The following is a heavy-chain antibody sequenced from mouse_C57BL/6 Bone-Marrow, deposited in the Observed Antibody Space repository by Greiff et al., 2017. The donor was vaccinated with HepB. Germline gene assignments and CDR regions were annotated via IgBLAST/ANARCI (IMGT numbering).Heavy chain of an antibody. V-gene: IGHV7-3*01. D-gene: IGHD1-1*01. CDR1: GFTFTDYY. Sequence: EVMLVESGGGLVQPGGSLSLSCAASGFTFTDYYMSWVRQPPGKALEWLGFIRNKANGYTTEYSASVKGRFTISRDNSQSILYLQMNALRAEDSATYYCARSSTVVATGNWYFDVWGTGTTVTVSS. CDR3: ARSSTVVATGNWYFDV. J-gene: IGHJ1*03. CDR2: IRNKANGYTT.